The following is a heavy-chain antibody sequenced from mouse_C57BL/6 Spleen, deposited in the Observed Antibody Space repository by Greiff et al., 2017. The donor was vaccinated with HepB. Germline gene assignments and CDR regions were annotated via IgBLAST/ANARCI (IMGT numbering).Heavy chain of an antibody. CDR3: ARSLYDYDDGYYFDY. J-gene: IGHJ2*01. CDR1: GFTFSDYY. Sequence: EVQVVESEGGLVQPGSSMKLSCTASGFTFSDYYMAWVRQVPEKGLEWVANINYDGSSTYYLDSLKSRFIISRDNAKNILYLQMSSLKSEDTATYYCARSLYDYDDGYYFDYWGQGTTLTVSS. D-gene: IGHD2-4*01. CDR2: INYDGSST. V-gene: IGHV5-16*01.